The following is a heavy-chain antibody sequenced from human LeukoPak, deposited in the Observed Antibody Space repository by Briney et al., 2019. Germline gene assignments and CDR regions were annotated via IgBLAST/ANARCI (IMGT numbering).Heavy chain of an antibody. J-gene: IGHJ3*02. CDR1: GYTYTSYD. V-gene: IGHV1-8*01. Sequence: GASVKVSCKASGYTYTSYDINWVRQATGQGLEWMGWMNPNSGNTGYAQQFQGRVTMTRNTSISTAYMELSSLRSDDTAVYYCARDDSPLGYYYGSGSYWADAFDIWGQGTMVTVSS. CDR3: ARDDSPLGYYYGSGSYWADAFDI. CDR2: MNPNSGNT. D-gene: IGHD3-10*01.